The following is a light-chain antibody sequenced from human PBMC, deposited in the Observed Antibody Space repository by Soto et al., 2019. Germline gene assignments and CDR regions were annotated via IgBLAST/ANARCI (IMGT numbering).Light chain of an antibody. CDR3: CSYAGSPLGV. CDR2: DVS. CDR1: SSDVGGYNY. V-gene: IGLV2-11*01. J-gene: IGLJ1*01. Sequence: QSVLTQPRSVSGSPGQSVTISCTGTSSDVGGYNYVSWYQQHPGKAPKLMIYDVSKRPSGVPDRFSGSKSGNTASLTISGLQAEDEADYYCCSYAGSPLGVFGTGTKLTVL.